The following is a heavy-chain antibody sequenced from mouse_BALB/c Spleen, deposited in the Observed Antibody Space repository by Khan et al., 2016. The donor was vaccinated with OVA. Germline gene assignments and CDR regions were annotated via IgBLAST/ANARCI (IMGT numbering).Heavy chain of an antibody. J-gene: IGHJ3*01. V-gene: IGHV1-4*01. CDR3: AKEGAYYRSDGWFAY. CDR2: INPVSDYT. D-gene: IGHD2-14*01. CDR1: GYTFTSYT. Sequence: QVQLKQSGAELTRPGASVKMSCKASGYTFTSYTMHWVKQRPGQGLEWIGYINPVSDYTNYNQNFKDKVTLTADTSSSTAYMQLRSLTSEDSAVYYCAKEGAYYRSDGWFAYWGQGTLVTVST.